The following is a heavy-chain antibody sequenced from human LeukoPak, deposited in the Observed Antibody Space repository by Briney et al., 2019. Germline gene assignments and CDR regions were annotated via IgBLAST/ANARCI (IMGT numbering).Heavy chain of an antibody. J-gene: IGHJ6*03. CDR2: IYYSGST. CDR3: ARTTEGGYTYNYFYYYYMDV. V-gene: IGHV4-59*01. D-gene: IGHD5-18*01. CDR1: GGSISSYY. Sequence: PSETLSLTCTVSGGSISSYYWSWIRQPPGKGLEWIGYIYYSGSTHYNPSLKSRVTISVDTSKNQFSLKLSSVTAADTAVYYCARTTEGGYTYNYFYYYYMDVWGKGTTVTISS.